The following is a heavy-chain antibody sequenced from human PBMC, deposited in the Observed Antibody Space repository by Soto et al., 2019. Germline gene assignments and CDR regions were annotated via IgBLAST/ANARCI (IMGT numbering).Heavy chain of an antibody. Sequence: ASVKVSCKASGYTFTSYGISWVRQAPGQGLEWMGWISAYNGNTNYAQKLQGRVTMTTDTSTSTAYMELRSLRSDDTAVYYCARKSIAIAAAGHGMDVWGQGNTVTVSS. CDR3: ARKSIAIAAAGHGMDV. J-gene: IGHJ6*02. CDR2: ISAYNGNT. V-gene: IGHV1-18*01. D-gene: IGHD6-13*01. CDR1: GYTFTSYG.